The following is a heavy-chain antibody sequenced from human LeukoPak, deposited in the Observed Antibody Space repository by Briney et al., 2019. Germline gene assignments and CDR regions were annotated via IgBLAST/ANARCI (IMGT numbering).Heavy chain of an antibody. D-gene: IGHD3-22*01. CDR2: IHTSGST. J-gene: IGHJ4*02. CDR1: GGSISSYY. V-gene: IGHV4-4*07. CDR3: ARDQYYYDSSGYYRIDY. Sequence: SETLSFTCTVSGGSISSYYWSWIRQSAGKGLEWIGRIHTSGSTNYNPSLKSRVTMSVDTSKNQFSLKLSSVTAADTAVYYCARDQYYYDSSGYYRIDYWGQGTLVTVSS.